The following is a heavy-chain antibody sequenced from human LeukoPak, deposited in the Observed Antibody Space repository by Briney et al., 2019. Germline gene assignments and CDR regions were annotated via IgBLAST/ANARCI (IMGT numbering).Heavy chain of an antibody. V-gene: IGHV3-7*01. J-gene: IGHJ4*02. D-gene: IGHD6-13*01. CDR2: MKYDGSVK. CDR1: GFTFSSYW. Sequence: PGGSLRLSCAASGFTFSSYWMSWVRQAPGKGLEWVANMKYDGSVKYYVDSVKGRFTISRDNDKTSLYLQMNSLRGEDTAVYYCARDIEAAGLFLDYWGQGTLVTVSS. CDR3: ARDIEAAGLFLDY.